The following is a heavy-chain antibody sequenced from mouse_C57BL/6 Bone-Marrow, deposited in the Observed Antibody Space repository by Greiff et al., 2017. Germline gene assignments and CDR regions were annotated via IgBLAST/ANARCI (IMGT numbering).Heavy chain of an antibody. Sequence: QVQLQQPGAELVRPGTSVKLSCKASGYTFTSYWMHWVKQRPGQGLEWIGVIDPSDSYPNYNQKFKGKATLTVDTSSSTAYMQLSSLTSKDSAVYYCARRGDCDFDYWGQGTTLTVSS. V-gene: IGHV1-59*01. CDR3: ARRGDCDFDY. J-gene: IGHJ2*01. D-gene: IGHD3-3*01. CDR1: GYTFTSYW. CDR2: IDPSDSYP.